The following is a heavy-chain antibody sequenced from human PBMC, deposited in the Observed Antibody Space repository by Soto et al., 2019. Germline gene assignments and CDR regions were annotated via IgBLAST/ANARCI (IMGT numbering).Heavy chain of an antibody. Sequence: QVQLQESGPGLVKPSGTLSLTCAVSGGSISSSNWWSWVRQPPVKGLEWIGEIYHSGSTNYNPSLKSRDTISVDKSKNQFSLKLSSVTAADTAVYYCAKCITALGPIDYWGQGTLVTVSS. CDR1: GGSISSSNW. V-gene: IGHV4-4*02. D-gene: IGHD6-6*01. J-gene: IGHJ4*02. CDR2: IYHSGST. CDR3: AKCITALGPIDY.